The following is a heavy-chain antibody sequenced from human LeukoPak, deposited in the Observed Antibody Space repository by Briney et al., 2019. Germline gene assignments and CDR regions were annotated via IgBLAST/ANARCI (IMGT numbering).Heavy chain of an antibody. Sequence: AGGSLRLSCVASGFTFDDHDMNWVRQAPGKGLEWVSYISSSSSTIYYADSVKGRFTISRDNAKNSLYLQMNSLRDEDTAVYYCAREGSSGWLNYFDYWGQGTLVTVSS. J-gene: IGHJ4*02. CDR2: ISSSSSTI. CDR1: GFTFDDHD. CDR3: AREGSSGWLNYFDY. V-gene: IGHV3-48*02. D-gene: IGHD6-19*01.